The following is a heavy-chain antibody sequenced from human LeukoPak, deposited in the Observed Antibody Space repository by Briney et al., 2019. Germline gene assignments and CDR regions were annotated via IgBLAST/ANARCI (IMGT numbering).Heavy chain of an antibody. CDR1: GGSISSSSYY. CDR3: ARHGSGQWLVLRGWFDP. J-gene: IGHJ5*02. D-gene: IGHD6-19*01. Sequence: SKTLSLTCTVSGGSISSSSYYWGWIRQPPGKGLEWIGSIYYSGSTYYNPSLKSRVTISVDTSKNQFSLKLSSVTAADTAVYYCARHGSGQWLVLRGWFDPWGQGTLVTVSS. CDR2: IYYSGST. V-gene: IGHV4-39*01.